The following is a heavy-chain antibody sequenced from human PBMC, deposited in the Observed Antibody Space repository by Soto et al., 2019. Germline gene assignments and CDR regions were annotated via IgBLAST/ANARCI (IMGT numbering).Heavy chain of an antibody. Sequence: PGGSLRLSCAASGFTFNSYGIHWVRQAPGKGLEWVAGVSYDGIKEYYTESVRGRFTISRDNSRNTLDLQMNSLRAEDTAVYYCAKDTYYHDSSGYYVFDCWGQGTLVTVSS. CDR3: AKDTYYHDSSGYYVFDC. CDR1: GFTFNSYG. D-gene: IGHD3-22*01. CDR2: VSYDGIKE. V-gene: IGHV3-30*18. J-gene: IGHJ4*02.